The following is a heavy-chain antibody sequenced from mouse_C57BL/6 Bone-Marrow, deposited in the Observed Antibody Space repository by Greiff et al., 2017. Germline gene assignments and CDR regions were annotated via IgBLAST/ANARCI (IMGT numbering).Heavy chain of an antibody. D-gene: IGHD2-2*01. Sequence: VQLQQSGAELVRPGASVKLSCTASGFNINDYYMHWVKQRPEQGLEWIGRIDPEDGDTEYAPKFQGKATMTADTSSNTAYLQLSSLTSEDTAVYYCTFYGYDYVDYWGQGTTLTVSS. CDR3: TFYGYDYVDY. V-gene: IGHV14-1*01. J-gene: IGHJ2*01. CDR2: IDPEDGDT. CDR1: GFNINDYY.